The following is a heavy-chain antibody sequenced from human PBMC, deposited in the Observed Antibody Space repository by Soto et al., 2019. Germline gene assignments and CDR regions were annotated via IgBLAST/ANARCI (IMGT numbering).Heavy chain of an antibody. V-gene: IGHV1-69*01. Sequence: VQLVQSGAEVKKPGSSVKVSCKASGGTFSSYAISWVRQAPGQGLEWMGGIIPIFGTANYAQKFQGRVTITADESTSTAYMELSSLRSEDTAVYYCARPSVDYDILTGYYNAFDIWGQGTMVTVSS. J-gene: IGHJ3*02. CDR3: ARPSVDYDILTGYYNAFDI. D-gene: IGHD3-9*01. CDR2: IIPIFGTA. CDR1: GGTFSSYA.